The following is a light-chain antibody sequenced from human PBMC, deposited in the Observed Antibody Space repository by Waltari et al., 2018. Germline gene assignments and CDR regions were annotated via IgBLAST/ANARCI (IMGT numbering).Light chain of an antibody. V-gene: IGLV1-40*01. CDR1: SSNLGAGYY. CDR2: GNS. J-gene: IGLJ1*01. CDR3: QSYDSSLSGYV. Sequence: QSVLTQPPSVSGAPGQRVTISCTGSSSNLGAGYYVHWYQQLPGPAPNLLIYGNSNRPSGVPDRFSGSKSGTSASLAITGLQAEDEADYYCQSYDSSLSGYVFGTGTKVTVL.